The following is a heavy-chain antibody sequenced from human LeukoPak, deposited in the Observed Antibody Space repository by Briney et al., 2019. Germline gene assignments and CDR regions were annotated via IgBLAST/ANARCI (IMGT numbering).Heavy chain of an antibody. CDR2: IKQDGSEK. Sequence: GGSLRLSCAASGFTSSSYWMSWVRQAPGKGLEWVANIKQDGSEKYYVDSVKGRFTISRDNAKNSLYLQMNSLRAEDTAVYYCAREVYCSSTSCFLGINYYYYYGMDVWGQGATVTVSS. J-gene: IGHJ6*02. D-gene: IGHD2-2*01. V-gene: IGHV3-7*01. CDR1: GFTSSSYW. CDR3: AREVYCSSTSCFLGINYYYYYGMDV.